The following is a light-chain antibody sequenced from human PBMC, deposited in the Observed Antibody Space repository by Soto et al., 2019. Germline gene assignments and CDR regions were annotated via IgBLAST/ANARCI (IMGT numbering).Light chain of an antibody. CDR2: AAS. CDR1: QDISSS. J-gene: IGKJ1*01. CDR3: QQYNNWPRT. Sequence: IQLTQCPSSLSASVGDRVTITCRASQDISSSLAWYQQKPGKAPKLLIYAASILQSGVPARFSGSGAGTECTRTINSLQSEDFAVDYCQQYNNWPRTFGQGTKVDIK. V-gene: IGKV1-9*01.